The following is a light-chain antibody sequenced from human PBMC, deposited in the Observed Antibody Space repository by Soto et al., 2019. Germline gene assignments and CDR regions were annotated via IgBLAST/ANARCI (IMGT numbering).Light chain of an antibody. J-gene: IGLJ1*01. CDR2: SNN. Sequence: QSVLAQPPSASGTPGQRVTISCSGSSSNIGSNYVYWYQQLPGTAPKLLMYSNNQRPSGVPDRFSGSKSGTSASLAISGLRYEDEADYYCAAWDDSLSGYVFGNGTKLTV. V-gene: IGLV1-47*02. CDR3: AAWDDSLSGYV. CDR1: SSNIGSNY.